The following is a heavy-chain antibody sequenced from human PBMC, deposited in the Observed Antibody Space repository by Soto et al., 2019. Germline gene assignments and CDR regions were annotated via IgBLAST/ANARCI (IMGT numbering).Heavy chain of an antibody. CDR2: IYYRGST. CDR1: IGSISSYY. D-gene: IGHD4-17*01. J-gene: IGHJ3*02. CDR3: ARQYGDYVRGAFDI. Sequence: QVQLRASGPGLVKPSETLSLTCTVSIGSISSYYWSWIRQPPGKGLEWIGYIYYRGSTNYNPSLNSRVTISVDTSKNQFSLKLNSVTAADTAVYYCARQYGDYVRGAFDIWGQGTMVTVSS. V-gene: IGHV4-59*01.